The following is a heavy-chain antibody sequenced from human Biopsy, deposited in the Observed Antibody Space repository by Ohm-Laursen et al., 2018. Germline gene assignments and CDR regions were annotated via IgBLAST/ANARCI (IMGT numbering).Heavy chain of an antibody. CDR3: SKRDLSGTSPV. D-gene: IGHD1-26*01. Sequence: GTLSLTCAVYGESFNGYYWSWIRQTPGKGLEWIGEINHSGRTNYNPSLKSRVTISVDTSKNQFSLKVRSVTAADTAVYYCSKRDLSGTSPVWGQGTTVTVSS. CDR2: INHSGRT. CDR1: GESFNGYY. J-gene: IGHJ6*02. V-gene: IGHV4-34*01.